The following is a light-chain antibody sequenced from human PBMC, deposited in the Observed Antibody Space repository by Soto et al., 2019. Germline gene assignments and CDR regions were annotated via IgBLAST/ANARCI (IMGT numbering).Light chain of an antibody. CDR2: VNSDGSH. Sequence: QPVLTQSPSASASLGASVKLTCTLSSGHSNYAIAWHQQQPEKGPRYLMKVNSDGSHRKGDGIPDRFSGSSSGAQRYLTISSIQSEDEADYYYQTWGTGIRVFGTGTKLTVL. CDR1: SGHSNYA. J-gene: IGLJ1*01. V-gene: IGLV4-69*01. CDR3: QTWGTGIRV.